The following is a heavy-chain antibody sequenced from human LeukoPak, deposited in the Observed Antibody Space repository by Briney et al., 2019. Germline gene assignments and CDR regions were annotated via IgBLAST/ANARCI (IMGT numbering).Heavy chain of an antibody. CDR1: GDSISSSNCY. D-gene: IGHD3-10*01. J-gene: IGHJ4*02. V-gene: IGHV4-39*01. CDR2: IYFSGGT. CDR3: ARQTGSGLFSLP. Sequence: ASETLPLTCTVSGDSISSSNCYWGWIRQPPGKGLEWIGSIYFSGGTYYNASLKSRVTISVDTSKNQFSLKLSSVTAADTAVYYCARQTGSGLFSLPGGQGTLVTVSS.